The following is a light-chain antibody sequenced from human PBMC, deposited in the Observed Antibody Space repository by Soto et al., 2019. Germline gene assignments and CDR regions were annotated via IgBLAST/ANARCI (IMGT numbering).Light chain of an antibody. CDR2: LGS. V-gene: IGKV2-28*01. J-gene: IGKJ2*01. CDR1: QSLRHHNGYNY. Sequence: DIVMTQSPLSLPVTPGEPASISCRSSQSLRHHNGYNYLDWYLQKPGQSPQVLIYLGSNRASGVPDRVSGSGSGPVFTLKISRVEAEDVGVYSCIPTLQAPYSFGQGTKLEIK. CDR3: IPTLQAPYS.